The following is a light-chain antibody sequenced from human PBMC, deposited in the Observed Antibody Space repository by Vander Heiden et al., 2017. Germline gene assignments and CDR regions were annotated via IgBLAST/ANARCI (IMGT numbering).Light chain of an antibody. Sequence: IQMTQSPSSLSASVGDRVTITCQASQDISNYLNWYQQKPGKAPKLLIYDASSLEIGVPSRFSGSGSGTDFTFTISSLQPEDIATYYCQQYDNLPTFGQGTKVEIK. CDR2: DAS. CDR1: QDISNY. CDR3: QQYDNLPT. J-gene: IGKJ1*01. V-gene: IGKV1-33*01.